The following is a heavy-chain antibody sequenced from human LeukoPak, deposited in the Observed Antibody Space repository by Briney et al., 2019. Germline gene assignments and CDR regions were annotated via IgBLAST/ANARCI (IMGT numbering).Heavy chain of an antibody. V-gene: IGHV3-23*01. CDR1: GFTFSSYA. D-gene: IGHD1-14*01. J-gene: IGHJ4*02. CDR2: ISDYGGTT. CDR3: AKAKSGINSHFDY. Sequence: SGGSLRLSCAASGFTFSSYAMSWVRQAPGKGLEWVSVISDYGGTTYYADSVKGRFTISRDNSKNTLYLQMNSLRSEDTALYYCAKAKSGINSHFDYWGQGTLVTVSS.